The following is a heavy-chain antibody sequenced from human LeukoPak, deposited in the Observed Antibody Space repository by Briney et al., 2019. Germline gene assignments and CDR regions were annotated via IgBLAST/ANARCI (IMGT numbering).Heavy chain of an antibody. V-gene: IGHV4-4*07. CDR2: IYTSGST. D-gene: IGHD1-26*01. Sequence: KPSETLSLTCTVSGGSISCYYWSWIRQPAGKGLEWIGRIYTSGSTNYNPSLKSRVTMSVDTSKNQFSLKLSSVTAADTAVYYCARGNSGSYYDYGDAFDIWGQGTMVTVSS. CDR1: GGSISCYY. CDR3: ARGNSGSYYDYGDAFDI. J-gene: IGHJ3*02.